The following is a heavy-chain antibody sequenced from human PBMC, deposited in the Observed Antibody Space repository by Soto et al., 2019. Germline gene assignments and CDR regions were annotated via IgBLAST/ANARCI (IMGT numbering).Heavy chain of an antibody. D-gene: IGHD3-22*01. CDR1: GFTFSSYA. J-gene: IGHJ6*02. CDR3: ARDLGGYYDSSGYQIPYYYYGMDV. CDR2: ISYDGSNK. Sequence: QVQLVESGGGVVQPGRSLRLSCAASGFTFSSYAMHWVRQAPGKGLEWVAVISYDGSNKYYADSVKGRFTISRDNSKNTLYLQMNSLRAEDTAVYYCARDLGGYYDSSGYQIPYYYYGMDVWGQGTTVTVSS. V-gene: IGHV3-30-3*01.